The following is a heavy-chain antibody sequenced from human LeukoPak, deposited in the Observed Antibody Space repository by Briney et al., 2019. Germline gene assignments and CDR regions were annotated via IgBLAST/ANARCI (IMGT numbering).Heavy chain of an antibody. V-gene: IGHV3-9*01. Sequence: PGGSLRLSCAASGFTFDDYAMHWVRQAPGKGLEWVSGISWNSGSIGYADSVKGRFTISRDNAKNSLYLQMNSLRAEDTALYYCAKEVGYSYGTDAFDIWGQGTMVTVSS. J-gene: IGHJ3*02. CDR2: ISWNSGSI. CDR1: GFTFDDYA. CDR3: AKEVGYSYGTDAFDI. D-gene: IGHD5-18*01.